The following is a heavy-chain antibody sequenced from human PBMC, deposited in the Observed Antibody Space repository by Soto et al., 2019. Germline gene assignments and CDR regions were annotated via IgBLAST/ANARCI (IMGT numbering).Heavy chain of an antibody. D-gene: IGHD6-13*01. CDR3: ARDRDNSNWPNFDY. CDR2: VIPIFDVT. V-gene: IGHV1-69*02. J-gene: IGHJ4*02. Sequence: QVQQVQSGSEVKKPGSSVKVSCKASGGTFSIYTISWVRQAPGQGLEWMGRVIPIFDVTSYAQRFQGRVTITADKSTTTAYMELSSLRSEDTAVYYCARDRDNSNWPNFDYWGQGTLVTVSS. CDR1: GGTFSIYT.